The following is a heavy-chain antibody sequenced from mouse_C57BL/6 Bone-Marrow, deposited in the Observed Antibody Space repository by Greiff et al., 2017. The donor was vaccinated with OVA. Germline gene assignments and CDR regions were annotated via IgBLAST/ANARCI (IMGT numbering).Heavy chain of an antibody. CDR1: GFTFSDYG. J-gene: IGHJ1*03. CDR2: ISSGSSTI. Sequence: EVQGVESGGGLVKPGGSLKLSCAASGFTFSDYGMHWVRRAPEKGLEWVAYISSGSSTIYYADTVKGRFTISRDNAKNTLFLQMTSLRSEDTAMYYCARDYDYDVNWDFDVWGKGTTVTVSS. V-gene: IGHV5-17*01. CDR3: ARDYDYDVNWDFDV. D-gene: IGHD2-4*01.